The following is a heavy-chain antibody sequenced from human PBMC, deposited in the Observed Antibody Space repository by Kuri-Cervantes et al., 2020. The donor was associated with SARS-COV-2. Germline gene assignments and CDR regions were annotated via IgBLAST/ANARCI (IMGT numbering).Heavy chain of an antibody. CDR2: IYHSGST. V-gene: IGHV4-4*02. D-gene: IGHD3-3*01. J-gene: IGHJ6*02. CDR1: GGSISSSNW. CDR3: ARARITIFGVAYHYYYGMDV. Sequence: GSLRLSCAVSGGSISSSNWWSWVRQPPGKGLEWIGEIYHSGSTNYNPSLKSRVTISVDKSKNQFSLKLSSVTAADTAVYYCARARITIFGVAYHYYYGMDVWGQGTTVTGSS.